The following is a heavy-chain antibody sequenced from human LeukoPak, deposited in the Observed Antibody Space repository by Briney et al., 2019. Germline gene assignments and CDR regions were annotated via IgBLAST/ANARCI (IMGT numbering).Heavy chain of an antibody. D-gene: IGHD5-24*01. CDR1: GYTFTSYG. V-gene: IGHV1-18*01. Sequence: ASVKVSCKASGYTFTSYGISWVRQAPGQGLEWMGWISAYNGNTNYAQKLQGRVTMTRNTSISTAYMELSSLRSEDTAVYYCAREGRDGYNSGAFDIWGQGTMVTVSS. CDR3: AREGRDGYNSGAFDI. J-gene: IGHJ3*02. CDR2: ISAYNGNT.